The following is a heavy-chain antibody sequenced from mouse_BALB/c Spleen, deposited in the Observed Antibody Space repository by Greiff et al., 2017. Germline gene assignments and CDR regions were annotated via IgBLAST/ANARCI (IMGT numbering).Heavy chain of an antibody. CDR3: AGGGNYYAMDY. V-gene: IGHV1-69*02. CDR2: IDPSDSYT. Sequence: QVQLQQPGAELVKPGASVKLSCKASGYTFTSYWMHWVKQRPGQGLEWIGEIDPSDSYTNYNQKFKGNATLTVDKSSSTAYMQLSSLTSEDSAVYYCAGGGNYYAMDYWGQGTSVTVSA. J-gene: IGHJ4*01. CDR1: GYTFTSYW.